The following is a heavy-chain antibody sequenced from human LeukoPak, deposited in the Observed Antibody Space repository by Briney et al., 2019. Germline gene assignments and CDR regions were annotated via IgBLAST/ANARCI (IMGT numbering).Heavy chain of an antibody. CDR2: FDPEDGET. V-gene: IGHV1-24*01. CDR3: ATINWNYEANDAFDI. Sequence: GASVKVSCKVSGYTLTELSMHWVRQAPGKGLEWMGGFDPEDGETIYARKFQGRVTMTEDTSTDTAYMELSSLRSEDTAVYYCATINWNYEANDAFDIWGQGTMVTVSS. J-gene: IGHJ3*02. D-gene: IGHD1-7*01. CDR1: GYTLTELS.